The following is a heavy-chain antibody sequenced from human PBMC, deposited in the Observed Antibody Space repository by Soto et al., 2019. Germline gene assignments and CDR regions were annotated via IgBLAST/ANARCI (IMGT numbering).Heavy chain of an antibody. V-gene: IGHV3-30*18. CDR2: ISYDGSNK. CDR3: AKDKAGFSNYYYYGMDV. CDR1: GFTFSSYG. D-gene: IGHD3-10*01. Sequence: GGSLRLSCAASGFTFSSYGMHWVRQAPGKGLEWVAVISYDGSNKYYADSVKGRFTISRDNSKNTLYLQMNSLRAEDTAVYYCAKDKAGFSNYYYYGMDVWGQGTTVTVS. J-gene: IGHJ6*02.